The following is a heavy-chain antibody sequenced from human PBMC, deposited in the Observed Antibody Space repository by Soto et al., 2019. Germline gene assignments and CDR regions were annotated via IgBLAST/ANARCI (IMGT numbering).Heavy chain of an antibody. CDR3: ATDSAGRGPFDP. D-gene: IGHD3-10*01. V-gene: IGHV4-59*13. CDR2: TYHTGST. J-gene: IGHJ5*02. CDR1: GGSFGTNY. Sequence: PSETLSLTCTISGGSFGTNYWSWIRQAPGKGLEWIGYTYHTGSTKYNLSLKSRATISVDTSKNQFSLTLNSAAAADTAVYYCATDSAGRGPFDPWGQGILVTVSS.